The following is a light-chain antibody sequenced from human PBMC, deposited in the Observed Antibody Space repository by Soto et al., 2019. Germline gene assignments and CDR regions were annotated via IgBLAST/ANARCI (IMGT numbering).Light chain of an antibody. Sequence: QSALTQPASVSGSPGQSVTISCTGTSGDVGGYNYVSWYQQYPGKPPKLMIFEVDNRPSGVSDRFSGSKSGNTASLTISGLHSEDEADYYCNSYANTSALVVFGGGTKLTVL. V-gene: IGLV2-14*01. CDR2: EVD. J-gene: IGLJ2*01. CDR3: NSYANTSALVV. CDR1: SGDVGGYNY.